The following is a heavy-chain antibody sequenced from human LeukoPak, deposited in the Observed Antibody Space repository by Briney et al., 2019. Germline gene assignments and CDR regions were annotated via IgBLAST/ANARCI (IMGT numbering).Heavy chain of an antibody. CDR3: AAGRDLSKN. J-gene: IGHJ4*02. Sequence: GGSLRLSCAASGFTFSSYSMNWVRQAPGKGLEWVSSISSSSSYIYYADSVKGRFTISRDNAKNTLYLQMNSLRAEDTAVYYCAAGRDLSKNWGQGTLVTVSS. CDR2: ISSSSSYI. D-gene: IGHD4-11*01. CDR1: GFTFSSYS. V-gene: IGHV3-21*01.